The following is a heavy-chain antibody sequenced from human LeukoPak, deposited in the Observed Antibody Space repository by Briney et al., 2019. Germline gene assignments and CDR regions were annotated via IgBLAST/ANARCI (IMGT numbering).Heavy chain of an antibody. CDR1: GFTFDDYA. CDR3: AKDAGIAVAGYYFDY. J-gene: IGHJ4*02. CDR2: ISWNSGSI. D-gene: IGHD6-19*01. Sequence: PGGSLRLSCAASGFTFDDYAMHWVRQAPGKGLEWVSGISWNSGSIGYADSVKGRFTISRDNAKNSLYLQMNSLRAEDTALYYCAKDAGIAVAGYYFDYWGQGTLVTVSS. V-gene: IGHV3-9*01.